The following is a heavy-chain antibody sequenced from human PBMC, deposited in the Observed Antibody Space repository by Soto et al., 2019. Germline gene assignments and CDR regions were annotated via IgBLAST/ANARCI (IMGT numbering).Heavy chain of an antibody. V-gene: IGHV4-59*01. CDR1: GDAIRSDP. CDR2: VYYAGTT. CDR3: ARGHYYDSSVLFDF. Sequence: SETLSLTCTVSGDAIRSDPWNWIRQTPGKGLEWIGYVYYAGTTKYNPSVKSRVTIVVDRSKNQFSLKLASVTPEDTAVYFCARGHYYDSSVLFDFWGQGSLVTDSS. J-gene: IGHJ4*02. D-gene: IGHD3-22*01.